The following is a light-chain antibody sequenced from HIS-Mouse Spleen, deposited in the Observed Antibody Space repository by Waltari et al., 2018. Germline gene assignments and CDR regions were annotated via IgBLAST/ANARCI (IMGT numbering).Light chain of an antibody. CDR3: QQRSNWPLFT. V-gene: IGKV1-9*01. CDR1: QGISSY. CDR2: AAS. Sequence: DIQLTQSPSFLSASVGDRVTITCRASQGISSYLAWYQQKPGKAPKLLIYAASTLQSGVPSRFSGSGSGTEFTLTISSLQPEDFAVYYCQQRSNWPLFTFGPGTKVDIK. J-gene: IGKJ3*01.